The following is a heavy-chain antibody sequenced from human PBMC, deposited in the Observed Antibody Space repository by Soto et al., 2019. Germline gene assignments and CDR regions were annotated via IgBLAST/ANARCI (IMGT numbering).Heavy chain of an antibody. Sequence: EVQLLESGGGLVQPGGSLRLSCVGSGFTFSSYDMTWVRQAPGKGLEWVSSFSFYGRRDNTYYADSVKGRLTISRDNSENTLYLQMDNLRVEDTAVSYCSKSLYNHNGGPNDHWGQGTLVTVSS. V-gene: IGHV3-23*01. CDR1: GFTFSSYD. J-gene: IGHJ4*02. CDR3: SKSLYNHNGGPNDH. CDR2: FSFYGRRDNT. D-gene: IGHD1-20*01.